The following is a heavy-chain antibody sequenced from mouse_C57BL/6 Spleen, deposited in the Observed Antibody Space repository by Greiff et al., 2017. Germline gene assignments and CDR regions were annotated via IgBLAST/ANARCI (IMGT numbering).Heavy chain of an antibody. CDR2: INPNNGGT. CDR1: GYTFTDYY. V-gene: IGHV1-26*01. Sequence: VQLQQSGPELVKPGASVKISCKASGYTFTDYYMNWVKQSHGKSLEWIGDINPNNGGTSYNQKFKGKATLTVDKSSSTAYMELRSLTSEDSAVYYCVRRGYGPAWFAYWGQGTLVTVSA. D-gene: IGHD1-1*01. J-gene: IGHJ3*01. CDR3: VRRGYGPAWFAY.